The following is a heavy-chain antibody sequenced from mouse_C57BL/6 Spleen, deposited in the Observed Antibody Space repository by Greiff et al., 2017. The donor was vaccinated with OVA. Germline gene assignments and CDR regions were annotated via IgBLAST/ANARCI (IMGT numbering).Heavy chain of an antibody. D-gene: IGHD2-10*02. CDR3: AREGRYGNFFDY. CDR1: GYSITSGYD. J-gene: IGHJ2*01. CDR2: ISYSGST. Sequence: VQLKQSGPGMVKPSQSLSLTCTVTGYSITSGYDWHWIRHFPGNKLEWMGYISYSGSTNYNPSLKSRISITHDTSKNHFFLKLNSVTTEDTATYYCAREGRYGNFFDYWGQGTTLTVSS. V-gene: IGHV3-1*01.